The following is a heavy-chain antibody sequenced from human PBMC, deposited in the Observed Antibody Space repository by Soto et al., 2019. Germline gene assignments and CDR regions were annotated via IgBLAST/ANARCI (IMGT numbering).Heavy chain of an antibody. CDR2: ISSSGSTI. J-gene: IGHJ6*02. CDR3: ARDFSPIATRQYYYYGMDV. CDR1: GFTFSDYY. D-gene: IGHD6-6*01. V-gene: IGHV3-11*01. Sequence: PGGSLRLSCAASGFTFSDYYMSWIRQAPGKGLEWVSYISSSGSTIYYADSVKGRFTISRDNAKNSLYLQMNSLRAEDTAVYYCARDFSPIATRQYYYYGMDVWGQGTTVNVSS.